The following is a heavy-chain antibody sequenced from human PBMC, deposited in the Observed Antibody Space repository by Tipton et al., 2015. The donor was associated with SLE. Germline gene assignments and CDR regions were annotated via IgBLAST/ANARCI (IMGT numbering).Heavy chain of an antibody. Sequence: TLSLTCAVSGGSISSGSWWSWVRQSPGKGLEWIGEIYQSGTTNYNPSLRGRVMISVDTSKNQFSLKLTSLTAADTAVYYCARHAGDYAYFDSWGQGILVTVSS. CDR1: GGSISSGSW. D-gene: IGHD4-17*01. J-gene: IGHJ4*02. CDR2: IYQSGTT. V-gene: IGHV4-4*02. CDR3: ARHAGDYAYFDS.